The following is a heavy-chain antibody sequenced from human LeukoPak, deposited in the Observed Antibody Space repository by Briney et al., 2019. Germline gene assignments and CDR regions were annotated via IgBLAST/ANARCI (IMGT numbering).Heavy chain of an antibody. V-gene: IGHV1-69*05. J-gene: IGHJ4*02. D-gene: IGHD3-22*01. CDR2: IIPIFGTI. CDR1: GGTFSTYA. Sequence: SVKVSCKASGGTFSTYAINWVRQAPGQGPEWMGSIIPIFGTINYAQKIQGRVTITTDESTSTAYMELSSLRSEDTAVYYCARAITYYYDSSGYPSFDYWGQGTLVTVSS. CDR3: ARAITYYYDSSGYPSFDY.